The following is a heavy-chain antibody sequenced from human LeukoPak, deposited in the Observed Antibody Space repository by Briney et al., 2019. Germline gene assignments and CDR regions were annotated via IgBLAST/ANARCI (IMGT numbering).Heavy chain of an antibody. CDR3: ARAVKGSGSYGAFDI. CDR2: IYYSGST. V-gene: IGHV4-59*01. Sequence: PSETLSLTCTVSGGSISSYYWSWIRQPPGKGLEWIGYIYYSGSTNYNPSLKSRVTISVDTSKNQFSLKLSSVTAADTAVYYCARAVKGSGSYGAFDIWGQGTMVTVSS. J-gene: IGHJ3*02. D-gene: IGHD3-10*01. CDR1: GGSISSYY.